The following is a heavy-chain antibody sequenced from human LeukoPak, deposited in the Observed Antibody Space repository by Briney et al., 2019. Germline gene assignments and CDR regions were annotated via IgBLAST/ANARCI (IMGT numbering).Heavy chain of an antibody. CDR3: AREGNGLLSKDFDY. CDR1: GFTFTDYY. CDR2: IGPHSSAT. V-gene: IGHV1-2*02. D-gene: IGHD2/OR15-2a*01. J-gene: IGHJ4*02. Sequence: WASMKVSCKSSGFTFTDYYIHGVRQAPGQGLEWMGYIGPHSSATSSPQEFQGRVTMTRDTSMSTAYMELTRLTSDDTAVYYCAREGNGLLSKDFDYWGQGTLVTVSS.